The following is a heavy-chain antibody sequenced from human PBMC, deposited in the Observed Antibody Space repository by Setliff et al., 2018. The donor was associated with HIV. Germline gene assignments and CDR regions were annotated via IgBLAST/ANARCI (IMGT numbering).Heavy chain of an antibody. D-gene: IGHD1-1*01. V-gene: IGHV7-4-1*02. J-gene: IGHJ5*02. CDR1: GYNFTNYG. Sequence: ASVKVSCKASGYNFTNYGINWVPQDPGQGLEWMGWINTNTGYPTYAQAFRGRFVFSLDTSVSTAYLEISSLEAEDTAVYFCARVRTSYNFWVGDVFDPWGQGTLVTVS. CDR3: ARVRTSYNFWVGDVFDP. CDR2: INTNTGYP.